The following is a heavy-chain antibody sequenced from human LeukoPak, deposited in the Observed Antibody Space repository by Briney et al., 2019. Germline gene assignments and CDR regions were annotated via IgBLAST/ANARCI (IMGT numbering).Heavy chain of an antibody. D-gene: IGHD6-6*01. J-gene: IGHJ4*02. CDR3: ARVGLAARPFDY. V-gene: IGHV3-9*01. Sequence: GGSLRLSCAASGFTFDDYAMHWVRQAPGKGLEWVSGISWNSGSIGYADSVKGRFTISRDNAKNSLYLQMNSLRAEDTAVYYCARVGLAARPFDYWGQGTLVTVSS. CDR2: ISWNSGSI. CDR1: GFTFDDYA.